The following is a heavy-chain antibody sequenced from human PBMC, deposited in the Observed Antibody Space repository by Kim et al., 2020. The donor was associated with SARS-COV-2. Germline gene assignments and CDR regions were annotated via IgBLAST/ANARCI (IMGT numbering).Heavy chain of an antibody. CDR1: GFTFSSYG. CDR3: VNGCSSTTFCYYYYMDV. CDR2: ISYDGSNK. V-gene: IGHV3-30*18. J-gene: IGHJ6*03. D-gene: IGHD2-2*01. Sequence: GGSLRLSCAASGFTFSSYGMHWVRQAPGKGLEWVAVISYDGSNKYFVDSVKGRFTISRDNSKNTLYLQMNSLRAEDTAVYYCVNGCSSTTFCYYYYMDVWGKGTTVTVSS.